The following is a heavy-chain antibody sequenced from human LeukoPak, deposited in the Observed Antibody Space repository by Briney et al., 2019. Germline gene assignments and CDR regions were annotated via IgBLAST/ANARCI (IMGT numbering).Heavy chain of an antibody. V-gene: IGHV1-18*01. D-gene: IGHD2-21*02. Sequence: ASVKVSCKASGYTFASYGISWVRQAPGQGLEWVGWVSTYSDKTNSAQKFQGRVTMTRDTSTTTAFMELRSLTSDDTAVYYCTRDWMTAMKISCFDPWGQGTLVTVSS. CDR2: VSTYSDKT. CDR1: GYTFASYG. CDR3: TRDWMTAMKISCFDP. J-gene: IGHJ5*02.